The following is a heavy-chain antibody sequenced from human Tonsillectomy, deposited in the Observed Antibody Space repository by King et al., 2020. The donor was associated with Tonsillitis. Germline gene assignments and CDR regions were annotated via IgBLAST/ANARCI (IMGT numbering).Heavy chain of an antibody. V-gene: IGHV5-51*01. Sequence: VQLVESGAEVKKPGESLKISCQGSGYRFSNYWIGWVRQMPGKGLEWMGIIYPDDSDTTYSPSFQGQVTFSVDKSTSTAYLQWRSLKASDTAIYYCARECGSGWYVYWGQGTLVTVSS. CDR2: IYPDDSDT. D-gene: IGHD6-19*01. CDR3: ARECGSGWYVY. J-gene: IGHJ4*02. CDR1: GYRFSNYW.